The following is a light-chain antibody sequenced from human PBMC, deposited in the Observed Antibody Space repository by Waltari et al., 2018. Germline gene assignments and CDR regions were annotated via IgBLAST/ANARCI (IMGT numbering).Light chain of an antibody. CDR3: QQRSDWPPFT. J-gene: IGKJ3*01. CDR1: QNIQTF. V-gene: IGKV3-11*01. Sequence: EIFFTPSPVPLSLFPGERATPSCRASQNIQTFLAWYQHRPGQPPRLLIYDAFYRATGIPARFSGSGSGTDFTLSISSLEPEDFAVYFCQQRSDWPPFTFGPGTRVDI. CDR2: DAF.